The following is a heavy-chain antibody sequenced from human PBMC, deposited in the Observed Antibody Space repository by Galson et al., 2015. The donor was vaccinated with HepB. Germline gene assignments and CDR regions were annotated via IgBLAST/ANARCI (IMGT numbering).Heavy chain of an antibody. CDR2: INHSGST. CDR1: GGSFSGYY. CDR3: ARLRGGDILTGYLDRGGMDV. J-gene: IGHJ6*02. Sequence: ETLSLTCAVYGGSFSGYYWSWIRQPPGKGLEWIGEINHSGSTNYNPSLKSRVTISVDTSKNQFSLKLSSVTAADTAVYYCARLRGGDILTGYLDRGGMDVWGQGTTVTVSS. V-gene: IGHV4-34*01. D-gene: IGHD3-9*01.